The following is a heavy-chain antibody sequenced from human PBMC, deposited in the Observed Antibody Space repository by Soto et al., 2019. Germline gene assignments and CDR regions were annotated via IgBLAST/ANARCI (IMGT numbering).Heavy chain of an antibody. D-gene: IGHD1-7*01. CDR3: ASRDPGTSVDY. Sequence: PSETLTLTCAFPGGSFTSNNWGPCFRQPPGQGLEWIGEIYRTGSTNYNPSLKSRVTISLDKSENQFSLKVTSLTAADTAVYYCASRDPGTSVDYWGQGTLVTVSS. CDR1: GGSFTSNNW. CDR2: IYRTGST. J-gene: IGHJ4*02. V-gene: IGHV4-4*02.